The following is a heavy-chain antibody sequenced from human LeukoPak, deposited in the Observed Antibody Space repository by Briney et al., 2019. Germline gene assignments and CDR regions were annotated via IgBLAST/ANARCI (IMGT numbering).Heavy chain of an antibody. CDR3: ARERVVSDYNWFDP. Sequence: SETLSLTCAVHGASFAGYSWSWIRQSPGKGLEWIGEVNRVGYTIYNPSLKSRVNIPIDTSTTQFSLRLSSVTVADTAVYFCARERVVSDYNWFDPWGQGTLVTVSS. J-gene: IGHJ5*02. V-gene: IGHV4-34*01. D-gene: IGHD6-25*01. CDR1: GASFAGYS. CDR2: VNRVGYT.